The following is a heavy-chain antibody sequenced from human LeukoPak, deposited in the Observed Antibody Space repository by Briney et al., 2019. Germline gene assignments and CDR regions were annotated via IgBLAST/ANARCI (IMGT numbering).Heavy chain of an antibody. V-gene: IGHV3-21*01. Sequence: SGGSLRLSCAASGLTFSSYSMNWVRQAPGKGLEWVSSISSSSSYIYYADSVKGRFTISRDNAKNSLYLQMNSLRAEDTAVYFCAFEERVDYWGQGTLVTVSS. J-gene: IGHJ4*02. CDR2: ISSSSSYI. CDR3: AFEERVDY. D-gene: IGHD1-26*01. CDR1: GLTFSSYS.